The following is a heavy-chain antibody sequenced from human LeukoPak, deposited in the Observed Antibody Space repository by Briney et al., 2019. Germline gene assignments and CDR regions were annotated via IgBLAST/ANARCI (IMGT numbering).Heavy chain of an antibody. V-gene: IGHV4-4*07. D-gene: IGHD4-17*01. CDR3: VRCKGDYRPVH. J-gene: IGHJ1*01. Sequence: SETLSLTCTVSGGSISSYYWNWIRQPAGKGLEWIGHIDSSGRTNYNSSLKSRVTMSVDTSRNQLSLKLNSVTAADTAVYYCVRCKGDYRPVHWGQGTLVIVSS. CDR1: GGSISSYY. CDR2: IDSSGRT.